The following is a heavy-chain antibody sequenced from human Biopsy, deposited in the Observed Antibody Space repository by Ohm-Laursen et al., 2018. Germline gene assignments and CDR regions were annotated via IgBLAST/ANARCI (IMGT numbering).Heavy chain of an antibody. CDR3: ARRLPLRGFAFDV. V-gene: IGHV4-59*08. CDR2: IYYRGNT. D-gene: IGHD3-10*01. J-gene: IGHJ3*01. CDR1: GDSITSYF. Sequence: SDTLSLTCTVSGDSITSYFWNWIRQAPGKGLEWIGNIYYRGNTNYSPSLKSRVTISLDSSKNHFSLNLNSVTATDTAVYYCARRLPLRGFAFDVWGQGTVVTVS.